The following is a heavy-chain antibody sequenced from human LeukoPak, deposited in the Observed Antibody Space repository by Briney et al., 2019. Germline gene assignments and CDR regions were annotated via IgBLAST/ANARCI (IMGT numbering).Heavy chain of an antibody. V-gene: IGHV3-48*01. CDR3: ARVYRRYFDY. D-gene: IGHD1-14*01. CDR1: GFTFSSQW. CDR2: ISSSSSI. Sequence: PGGSLRLSCAASGFTFSSQWMSWARQAPGKGLEWVSYISSSSSIYYADAVKGRFTISRDNAKNSLYLQMNSLRAEDTAVYYCARVYRRYFDYWGQGTLVTVSS. J-gene: IGHJ4*02.